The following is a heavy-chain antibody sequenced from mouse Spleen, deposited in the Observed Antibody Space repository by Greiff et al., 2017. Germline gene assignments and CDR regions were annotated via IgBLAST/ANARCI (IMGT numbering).Heavy chain of an antibody. CDR3: ASGGYRYDDGGWFAY. V-gene: IGHV1-66*01. Sequence: VQLLQSGPELVKPGASVKISCKASGYSFTSYYIHWVKQRPGQGLEWIGWIYPGSGNTKYNEKFKGKATLTADTSSSTAYMQLSSLTSEDSAVYYCASGGYRYDDGGWFAYWGQGTLVTVSA. D-gene: IGHD2-14*01. J-gene: IGHJ3*01. CDR1: GYSFTSYY. CDR2: IYPGSGNT.